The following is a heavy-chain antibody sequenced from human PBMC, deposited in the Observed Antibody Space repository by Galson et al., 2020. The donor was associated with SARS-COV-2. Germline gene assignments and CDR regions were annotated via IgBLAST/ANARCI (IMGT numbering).Heavy chain of an antibody. CDR3: ARDGEVRTIFGVAAHPNWFDP. CDR1: VFTFSSYW. J-gene: IGHJ5*02. V-gene: IGHV3-7*03. CDR2: IKQDGSEK. Sequence: GGSLRLSCAASVFTFSSYWMSWVRQAPGKGLEWVANIKQDGSEKYYVDSVKGRFTISRDNAKNSLYLQMNSLRAEDTAVYYCARDGEVRTIFGVAAHPNWFDPWGQGTLVIVSS. D-gene: IGHD3-3*01.